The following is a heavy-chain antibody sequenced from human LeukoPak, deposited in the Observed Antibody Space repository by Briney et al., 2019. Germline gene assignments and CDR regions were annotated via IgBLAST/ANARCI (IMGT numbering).Heavy chain of an antibody. D-gene: IGHD6-19*01. Sequence: ASVKVSCKASGYTFTGYYMHWVRQAPGQGLEWMGWINPNSGGTNYAQKFQGRVTMTRDTSISTAYMELSRLRSDDTAVYYCARGKRSGWYGETFDYWGQGTLVTVSS. J-gene: IGHJ4*02. CDR3: ARGKRSGWYGETFDY. V-gene: IGHV1-2*02. CDR2: INPNSGGT. CDR1: GYTFTGYY.